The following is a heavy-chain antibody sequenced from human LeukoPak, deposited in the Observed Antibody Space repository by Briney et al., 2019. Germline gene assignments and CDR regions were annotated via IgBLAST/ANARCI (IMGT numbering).Heavy chain of an antibody. CDR2: IIPIFGTA. D-gene: IGHD4-11*01. CDR3: ASYYSNLGFDY. CDR1: GGTFSSYA. V-gene: IGHV1-69*05. J-gene: IGHJ4*02. Sequence: ASVKVSCKASGGTFSSYAISWVRQAPGQGLEWMGGIIPIFGTANYAQKFQGRVTITTDESTSTPYMELSSLRSEDTAVYYCASYYSNLGFDYWGQGTLVTVSS.